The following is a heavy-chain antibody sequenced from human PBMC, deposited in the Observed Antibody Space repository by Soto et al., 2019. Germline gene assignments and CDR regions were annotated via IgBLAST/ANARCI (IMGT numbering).Heavy chain of an antibody. Sequence: PGGSLRLSCSVSGFTFSSYTMHWVRQAPGKGLEYVSTISSIGDSTYYADSVKGRFTISRDNSKNTLYLQMNSLRAEDTAVYYCAKDSLKNVYGDSLDYWGQGTLVTVSS. CDR2: ISSIGDST. D-gene: IGHD4-17*01. CDR3: AKDSLKNVYGDSLDY. CDR1: GFTFSSYT. J-gene: IGHJ4*02. V-gene: IGHV3-64*04.